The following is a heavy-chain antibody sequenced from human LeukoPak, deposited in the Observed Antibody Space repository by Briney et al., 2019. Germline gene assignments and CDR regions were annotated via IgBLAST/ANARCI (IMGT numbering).Heavy chain of an antibody. Sequence: GGSLRLSCAASGFTFSSYGMHWVRQAPGKGLEWVAVIWYDGSNKYYADSVKGRFTISRDNSKNTLYLQMNSLRAEDTAVYYCARLSSSWYGNDAFDIWGQGTMVTVSS. V-gene: IGHV3-33*08. CDR3: ARLSSSWYGNDAFDI. J-gene: IGHJ3*02. D-gene: IGHD6-13*01. CDR1: GFTFSSYG. CDR2: IWYDGSNK.